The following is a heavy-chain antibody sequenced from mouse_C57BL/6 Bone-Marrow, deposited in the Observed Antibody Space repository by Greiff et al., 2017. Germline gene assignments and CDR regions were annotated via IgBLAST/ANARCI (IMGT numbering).Heavy chain of an antibody. D-gene: IGHD1-1*01. CDR1: GFTFSSYA. V-gene: IGHV5-4*01. J-gene: IGHJ2*01. CDR2: ISDGGSYT. Sequence: EVQLVESGGGLVKPGGSLKLSCAASGFTFSSYAMSWVRQTPEKRLEWVATISDGGSYTYYPDNVKGRFTISRDNAKNNLYLQMSHLKSEDTAMYYCARDQGGSPDYWGQGTTLTVSS. CDR3: ARDQGGSPDY.